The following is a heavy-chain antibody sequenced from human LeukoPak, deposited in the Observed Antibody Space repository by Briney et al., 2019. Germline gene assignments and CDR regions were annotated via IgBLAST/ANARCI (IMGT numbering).Heavy chain of an antibody. J-gene: IGHJ4*02. CDR1: GFTFSDFR. Sequence: GGSLRLSCAASGFTFSDFRMTWVRQAPGKGLEWVANINLDGSERYYVDSVKGRFTISRDNAKNSLYLQMSSLTVGDTAVYYCARGSSAGYWGQGTLVTVSS. CDR3: ARGSSAGY. V-gene: IGHV3-7*01. CDR2: INLDGSER.